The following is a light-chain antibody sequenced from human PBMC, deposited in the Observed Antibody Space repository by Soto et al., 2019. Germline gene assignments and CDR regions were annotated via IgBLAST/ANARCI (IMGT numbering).Light chain of an antibody. CDR3: QQYNNWPPWT. V-gene: IGKV3-15*01. CDR1: QSVSSN. Sequence: IEMTQSPATLSVPPGDTATLSCRASQSVSSNVAWYQRRPGQAPRLLIYGASTRATGIPARFSGSGSGTHFTLTIGSLQSEDFALYYCQQYNNWPPWTFGQGTKVDIK. CDR2: GAS. J-gene: IGKJ1*01.